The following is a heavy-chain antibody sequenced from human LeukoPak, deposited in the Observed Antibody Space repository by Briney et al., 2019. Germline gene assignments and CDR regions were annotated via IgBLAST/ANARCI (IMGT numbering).Heavy chain of an antibody. CDR1: GYTSTSYY. CDR3: ARDSLYGVVDY. V-gene: IGHV1-46*01. Sequence: GASVNVSCKTSGYTSTSYYIHWVRQAPGQGLEWMGIINPSGGSTSYAQKFQGRVTMTRDTSTSTVYMYLSSLRSEDMAVYYCARDSLYGVVDYWGQGTLVTVSS. J-gene: IGHJ4*02. D-gene: IGHD4-17*01. CDR2: INPSGGST.